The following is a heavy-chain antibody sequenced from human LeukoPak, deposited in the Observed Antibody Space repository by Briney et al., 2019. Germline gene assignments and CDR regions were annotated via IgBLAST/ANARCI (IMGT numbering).Heavy chain of an antibody. J-gene: IGHJ4*02. CDR1: GFTFSTYA. D-gene: IGHD3-22*01. CDR2: ISASGGST. CDR3: ARYYCDSTTRAYYFDY. V-gene: IGHV3-23*01. Sequence: PGGSLRLSCAASGFTFSTYAMSWVRQAPGKGLEWVSAISASGGSTNYADSVKGRFTISRDNSKNTLYLLMDSLRAEDTAVYYCARYYCDSTTRAYYFDYWGQGTLVTVSS.